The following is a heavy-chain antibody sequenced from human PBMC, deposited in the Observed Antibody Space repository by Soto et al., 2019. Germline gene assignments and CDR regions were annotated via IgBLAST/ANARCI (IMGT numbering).Heavy chain of an antibody. CDR2: INAGNGNR. CDR1: GYTFTSYA. D-gene: IGHD5-12*01. J-gene: IGHJ4*02. CDR3: ARDVAIYSGYDSPVIY. Sequence: ASVKVSCKASGYTFTSYAMHWVRQAPGQRLEWMGWINAGNGNRKYSQKFQGRVTITRDTSASTAYMELSSLRSDDTAVYYCARDVAIYSGYDSPVIYWGQGTLVTVSS. V-gene: IGHV1-3*01.